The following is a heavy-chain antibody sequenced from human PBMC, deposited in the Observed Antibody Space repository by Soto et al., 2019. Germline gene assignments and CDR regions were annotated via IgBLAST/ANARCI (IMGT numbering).Heavy chain of an antibody. Sequence: EVQLVESGGGLVKPGGSLRLSCAASGFTFPNAWMSWVRQAPGKGLEWVGRIRSKTDGGTTAYAAPGTGRFTISRDDSKNTLYLQMNSLKTEDTAVYFCASGMVRDNYYGMAVWGQGTTVTVSS. D-gene: IGHD3-10*01. V-gene: IGHV3-15*01. CDR2: IRSKTDGGTT. J-gene: IGHJ6*02. CDR3: ASGMVRDNYYGMAV. CDR1: GFTFPNAW.